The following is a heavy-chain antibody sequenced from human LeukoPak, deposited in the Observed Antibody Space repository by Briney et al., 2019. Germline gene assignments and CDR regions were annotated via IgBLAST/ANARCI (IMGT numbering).Heavy chain of an antibody. Sequence: WGSLPLSCAASGFTFSSYSMHWVRQAPGKGLEWVSSISGDSYYIYYADSVKGRFTISRDNAKNSLYLQMKSLRAEDTAVFYCARSEATGGHDVFDVWGQGTMVTASS. CDR3: ARSEATGGHDVFDV. J-gene: IGHJ3*01. D-gene: IGHD2-8*02. CDR1: GFTFSSYS. V-gene: IGHV3-21*01. CDR2: ISGDSYYI.